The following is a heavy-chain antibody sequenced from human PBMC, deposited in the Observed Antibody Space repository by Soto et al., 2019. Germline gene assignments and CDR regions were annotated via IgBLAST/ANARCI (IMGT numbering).Heavy chain of an antibody. J-gene: IGHJ4*02. V-gene: IGHV3-73*01. D-gene: IGHD6-19*01. CDR3: ASGGIAVH. CDR2: IRSKAKNYAT. Sequence: GGSLRLSCAASGFTFSGSAVHWVRQASGKGLEWVGRIRSKAKNYATSYVASVEGRFTISRDDSKNTLYLQMNSLRADDTAVYYCASGGIAVHWGQGTLVTVSS. CDR1: GFTFSGSA.